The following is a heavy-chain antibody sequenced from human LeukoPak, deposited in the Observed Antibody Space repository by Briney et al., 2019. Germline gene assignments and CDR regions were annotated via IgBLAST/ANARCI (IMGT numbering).Heavy chain of an antibody. J-gene: IGHJ4*02. V-gene: IGHV4-38-2*02. CDR1: GYSINNGYY. CDR3: ARDARGGNSYYFDY. Sequence: SETLSLTCTVSGYSINNGYYWGWFRQPPGKGLEWIGSIYHVGTTSYNPSLKSRVTISVDTSKNHFSLKLNSVTAADTAVYYRARDARGGNSYYFDYWGQGTLVTVSS. D-gene: IGHD4-23*01. CDR2: IYHVGTT.